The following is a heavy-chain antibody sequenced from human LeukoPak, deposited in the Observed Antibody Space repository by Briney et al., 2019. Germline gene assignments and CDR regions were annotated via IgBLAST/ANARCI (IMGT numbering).Heavy chain of an antibody. CDR1: GFTFSDYY. D-gene: IGHD2/OR15-2a*01. CDR3: ARPPGYCNPPGDGCFYWYFAL. J-gene: IGHJ2*01. CDR2: ISSSGSTI. Sequence: GSLILSCSASGFTFSDYYMSWFRQAPGKGREWVSYISSSGSTIYYADSVKGRFTISRDNAKNQLYLQMNSLRAEDTAVYYCARPPGYCNPPGDGCFYWYFALWGRGTLVTVSS. V-gene: IGHV3-11*01.